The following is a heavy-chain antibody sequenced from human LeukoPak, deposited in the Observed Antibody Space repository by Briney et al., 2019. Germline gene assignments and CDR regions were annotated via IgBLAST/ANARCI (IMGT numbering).Heavy chain of an antibody. CDR3: GTVRGPDSSRWYSDY. Sequence: GGSLRLSCAASGFRFSNYGMHWLRQAPGKGLEGVALIWYDGSNKYYADSVKGRFTISRDNSKNTLYLQMNSLRAEDTAVYYCGTVRGPDSSRWYSDYWGQGTLVTVSS. J-gene: IGHJ4*02. CDR2: IWYDGSNK. CDR1: GFRFSNYG. D-gene: IGHD6-13*01. V-gene: IGHV3-33*01.